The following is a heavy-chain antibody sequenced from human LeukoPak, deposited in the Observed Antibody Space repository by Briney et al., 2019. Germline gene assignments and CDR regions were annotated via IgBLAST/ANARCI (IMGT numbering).Heavy chain of an antibody. CDR3: AGREVEY. J-gene: IGHJ4*02. V-gene: IGHV3-66*01. CDR1: EFTVSTNY. D-gene: IGHD1-26*01. Sequence: GGPLRLSCAASEFTVSTNYMTWVRQAPGKGLEWVSVIYKGGGTNYADSVKGRFTISRDNSENTLYLQMNSLRADDTAVYYCAGREVEYWGQGTLVTVSS. CDR2: IYKGGGT.